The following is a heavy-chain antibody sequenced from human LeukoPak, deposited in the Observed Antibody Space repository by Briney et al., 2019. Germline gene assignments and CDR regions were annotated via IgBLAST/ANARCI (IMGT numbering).Heavy chain of an antibody. CDR1: GGTFSSYA. CDR2: IIPIFGTA. Sequence: ASVKVSCKASGGTFSSYAISWVRQAPGQGLEWMGGIIPIFGTANYAQKFQGRVTITADKSTSTAYMELSSLRSEDTAVYYCARRAGGYSHPYDYWGQGILVTVSS. V-gene: IGHV1-69*06. D-gene: IGHD4-23*01. J-gene: IGHJ4*02. CDR3: ARRAGGYSHPYDY.